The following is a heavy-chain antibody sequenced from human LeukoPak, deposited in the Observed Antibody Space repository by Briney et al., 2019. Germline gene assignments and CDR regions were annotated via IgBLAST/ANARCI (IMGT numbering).Heavy chain of an antibody. Sequence: PSETLSLTCTVSGGSISSSSYYWGWIRQPPGKGLEWIGSIYYSGSTYYNPSLKSRVTISVDTSKNQFSLKLSSVTAADTAVYYCARRKDIVVVPAARPFDYWGQGTLVTVSS. V-gene: IGHV4-39*07. D-gene: IGHD2-2*01. CDR2: IYYSGST. CDR3: ARRKDIVVVPAARPFDY. J-gene: IGHJ4*02. CDR1: GGSISSSSYY.